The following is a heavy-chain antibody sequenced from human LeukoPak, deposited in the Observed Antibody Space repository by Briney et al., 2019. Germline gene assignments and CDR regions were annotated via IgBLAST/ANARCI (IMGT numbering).Heavy chain of an antibody. D-gene: IGHD3-9*01. V-gene: IGHV3-30*03. Sequence: PGGSLRLSCAASGFTFSTYGMHWVRQAPGKGLEWVAVISYDGSNKYYADSVKGRFTISRDNSKNTLYLQMNSLRAEDTAVYYCARGRKDRGLVIIKRVSAFDIWGQGTMVTVSS. CDR2: ISYDGSNK. J-gene: IGHJ3*02. CDR1: GFTFSTYG. CDR3: ARGRKDRGLVIIKRVSAFDI.